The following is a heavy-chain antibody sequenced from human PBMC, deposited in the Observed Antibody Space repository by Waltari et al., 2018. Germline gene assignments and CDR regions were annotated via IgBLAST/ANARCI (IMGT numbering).Heavy chain of an antibody. D-gene: IGHD6-6*01. CDR2: IIPPFNTP. J-gene: IGHJ6*02. Sequence: QLVQSGAEVKKPGSSVIVSCKASGGTFNSFALSWVRPAPGQGLEWMGRIIPPFNTPSYARKFQGRLTGTADESTSTAYMELNSLRSEDSALYYCATRIPSDHSGSFYYYGMDVWGQGTTVTVSS. CDR3: ATRIPSDHSGSFYYYGMDV. CDR1: GGTFNSFA. V-gene: IGHV1-69*13.